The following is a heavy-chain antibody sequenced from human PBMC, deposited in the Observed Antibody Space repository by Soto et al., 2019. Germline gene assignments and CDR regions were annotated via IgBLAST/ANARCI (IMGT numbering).Heavy chain of an antibody. CDR1: GYTFTSYG. D-gene: IGHD3-22*01. J-gene: IGHJ4*02. Sequence: QVQLVQSGAEVKKPGASVKVSCKASGYTFTSYGISWVRQAPGQGLEWMGWISAYNGNTNYAQKLQGRVTMTTDTSTSTAYMALRSLRSDDTAVYYCARDIHYYDSSGYLRLDYWGQGTLVTVSS. CDR2: ISAYNGNT. CDR3: ARDIHYYDSSGYLRLDY. V-gene: IGHV1-18*01.